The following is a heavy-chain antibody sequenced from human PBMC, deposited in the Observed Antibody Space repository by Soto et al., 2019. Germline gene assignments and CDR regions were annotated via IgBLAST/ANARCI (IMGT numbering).Heavy chain of an antibody. Sequence: PGGSLRLSCAASGFTVTNNYMSWVRQAPGKGLEWVSVIYSGGSAYYADSVKGRFTISRDNSKNMLFLQMNNLGAEDTAVYYCARVGVAAAGRPFDYWGQGTLVTVSS. CDR1: GFTVTNNY. V-gene: IGHV3-66*01. J-gene: IGHJ4*02. D-gene: IGHD6-13*01. CDR3: ARVGVAAAGRPFDY. CDR2: IYSGGSA.